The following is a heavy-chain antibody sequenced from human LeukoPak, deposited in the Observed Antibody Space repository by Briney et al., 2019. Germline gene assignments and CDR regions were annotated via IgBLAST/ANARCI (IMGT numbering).Heavy chain of an antibody. CDR3: ARVLRPYRGLDAFDF. J-gene: IGHJ3*01. CDR1: GYTFTGYY. V-gene: IGHV1-2*02. Sequence: GASVKVSCKASGYTFTGYYMHWVRQAPGQGLEWMGWINPNSGGTNYAQKFQGRVTMTSDTSISTAYMELSRLRSDDTAVYYCARVLRPYRGLDAFDFWGQGTMVTVSS. D-gene: IGHD3-3*01. CDR2: INPNSGGT.